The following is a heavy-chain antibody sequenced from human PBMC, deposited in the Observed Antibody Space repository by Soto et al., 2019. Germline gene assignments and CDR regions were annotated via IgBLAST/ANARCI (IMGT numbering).Heavy chain of an antibody. CDR1: GGSFSGYY. J-gene: IGHJ6*03. D-gene: IGHD5-18*01. CDR3: ARVRSNRLLTPAMVRYYYYYYMDV. Sequence: TSETLSLTCAFYGGSFSGYYWSWIRQPPGKGLEWIGEINHSGSTNYNPSLKSRVTISVDTSKNQFSLKLSSVTAADTAVYYCARVRSNRLLTPAMVRYYYYYYMDVWGKGTTVTVSS. V-gene: IGHV4-34*01. CDR2: INHSGST.